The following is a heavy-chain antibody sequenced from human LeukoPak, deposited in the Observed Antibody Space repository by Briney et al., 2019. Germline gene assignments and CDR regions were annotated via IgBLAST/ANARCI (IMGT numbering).Heavy chain of an antibody. CDR1: GYTFTGYY. V-gene: IGHV1-2*02. CDR2: INPNSGGT. J-gene: IGHJ6*03. CDR3: ARVRLYSYGYLERLYMDV. D-gene: IGHD5-18*01. Sequence: ASVKVSCKASGYTFTGYYMHWVRQAPGQGLEWMGWINPNSGGTNYAQKFQGRVTMTRDTSISTAYMELSRLRSDDTAVYYCARVRLYSYGYLERLYMDVWGKGTTVTVSS.